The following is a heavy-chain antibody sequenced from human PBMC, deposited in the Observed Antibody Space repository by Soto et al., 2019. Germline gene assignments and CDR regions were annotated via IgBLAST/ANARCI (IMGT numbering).Heavy chain of an antibody. V-gene: IGHV3-23*01. Sequence: PGWSLRLSCAASGFTFSSYAMSWVRQAPGKGLEWVSAISGSGGSTYYADSVKGRFTISRDNSKNTLYLQMNSLRAEDTAVYYCAKDKGFQVVPAAIGYYYYGMDVWGQGTTVTVSS. J-gene: IGHJ6*02. CDR2: ISGSGGST. CDR1: GFTFSSYA. CDR3: AKDKGFQVVPAAIGYYYYGMDV. D-gene: IGHD2-2*01.